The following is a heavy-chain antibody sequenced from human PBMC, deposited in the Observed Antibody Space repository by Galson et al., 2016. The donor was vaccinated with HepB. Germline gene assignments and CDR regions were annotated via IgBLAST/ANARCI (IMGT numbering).Heavy chain of an antibody. CDR1: GFTFTTYY. CDR2: ITPNNGGT. J-gene: IGHJ1*01. CDR3: ARGKYDFATGLIQL. D-gene: IGHD3/OR15-3a*01. Sequence: SVKVSCKASGFTFTTYYIQWLRQAPGQGLEWMGWITPNNGGTNYALKFQGRVTMTRDTSITTAYMELSSLKSDDTAVYYCARGKYDFATGLIQLWGQGTLVAVSS. V-gene: IGHV1-2*02.